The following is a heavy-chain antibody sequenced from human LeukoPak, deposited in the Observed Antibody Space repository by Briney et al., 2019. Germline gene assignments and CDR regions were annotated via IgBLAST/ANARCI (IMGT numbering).Heavy chain of an antibody. D-gene: IGHD2-15*01. Sequence: ASVKVSCKASGYTFTSYDINWVRQATGQGLEWMGWMNPNGGNTGYAQKFQGRVTITRNTSISTAYMELSSLRSEDTAVYYCARGGVVVAADYYYMDVWGKGTTVTVSS. J-gene: IGHJ6*03. CDR1: GYTFTSYD. CDR2: MNPNGGNT. CDR3: ARGGVVVAADYYYMDV. V-gene: IGHV1-8*03.